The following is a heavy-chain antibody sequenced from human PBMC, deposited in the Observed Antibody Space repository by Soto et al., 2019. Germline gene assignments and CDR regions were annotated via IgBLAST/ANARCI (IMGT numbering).Heavy chain of an antibody. CDR2: VYYTGST. V-gene: IGHV4-59*01. J-gene: IGHJ4*02. D-gene: IGHD6-19*01. Sequence: SETLSLTCSVSGGSISGSYWSWIRQSPGKGLEWLGYVYYTGSTNYSPSLRSRVSISVDTSKNEFSLRLSSVTAADTAVYFCARSVAVPGAHIDYWGKGMQVTVYS. CDR1: GGSISGSY. CDR3: ARSVAVPGAHIDY.